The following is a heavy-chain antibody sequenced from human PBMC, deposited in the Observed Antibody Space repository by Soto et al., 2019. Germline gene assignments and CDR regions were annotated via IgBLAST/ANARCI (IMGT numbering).Heavy chain of an antibody. D-gene: IGHD3-3*01. Sequence: SETLSLTCAAYGGSFSGYYWSWIRQPPGKGLEWIGEINHSGSTNYNPSLKSRVTISVDTSKNQFSLKLSSVTAADTAVYYCARGFLEWNYYYGMDVWGQGTTVTVSS. J-gene: IGHJ6*02. CDR1: GGSFSGYY. V-gene: IGHV4-34*01. CDR3: ARGFLEWNYYYGMDV. CDR2: INHSGST.